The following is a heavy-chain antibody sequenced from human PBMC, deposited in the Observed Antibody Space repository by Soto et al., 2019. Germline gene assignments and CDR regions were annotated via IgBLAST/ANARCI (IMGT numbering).Heavy chain of an antibody. CDR1: GLSVGSNY. CDR3: ARSSTADYALDI. CDR2: LYSGGST. D-gene: IGHD3-3*01. Sequence: EVQLVETGGGLIQPGGSLRLSCAASGLSVGSNYMNWVRQAPGKGLEWVSILYSGGSTYYADSVKGRFSISRDNSRNTLYLQMNSLRAEDTALYYCARSSTADYALDIWGQGTTVIVSS. J-gene: IGHJ3*02. V-gene: IGHV3-53*02.